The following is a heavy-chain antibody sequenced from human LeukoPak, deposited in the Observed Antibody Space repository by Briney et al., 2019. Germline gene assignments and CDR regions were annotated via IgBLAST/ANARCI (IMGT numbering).Heavy chain of an antibody. CDR1: GFTFSSYE. V-gene: IGHV3-48*03. CDR3: ARGLAVAGTGFDY. CDR2: TSSSGSTI. D-gene: IGHD6-19*01. J-gene: IGHJ4*02. Sequence: GGSLRLSCAASGFTFSSYEMNWVRQAPGKGLEWVSYTSSSGSTIYYADSVKGRFTISRDNSKKTLYLQMNSLRAEDTAVYYCARGLAVAGTGFDYWGQGTLVTVSP.